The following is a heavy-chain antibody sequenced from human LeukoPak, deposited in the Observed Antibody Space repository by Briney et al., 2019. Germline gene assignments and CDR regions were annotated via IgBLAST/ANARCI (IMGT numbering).Heavy chain of an antibody. V-gene: IGHV1-2*02. D-gene: IGHD2-8*01. CDR3: ARDGVSTTPDFDY. Sequence: ASVTVSCKASGYTFTGYYMHWVRQAPGQGLEWMGWINPNSGATNYAQNFQGRVTMTRDTSVSTIYMELSRLRSDDTAVYYCARDGVSTTPDFDYWGQGTLVTVSS. CDR2: INPNSGAT. CDR1: GYTFTGYY. J-gene: IGHJ4*02.